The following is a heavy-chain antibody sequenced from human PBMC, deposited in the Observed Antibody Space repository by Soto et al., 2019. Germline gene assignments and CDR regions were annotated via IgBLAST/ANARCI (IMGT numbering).Heavy chain of an antibody. Sequence: QVQLVESGGGVVQPGRSLRLSCAASGFTFSSYGMHWVRQAPGKGLEWVAVISYDGSNKYYADSVKGRFTISRDNSKNTLYLQMNSLRAEDTAVYYCAKGRGGGPYQLYYFDYWGQGTMVTVSS. CDR1: GFTFSSYG. V-gene: IGHV3-30*18. D-gene: IGHD2-2*01. CDR2: ISYDGSNK. CDR3: AKGRGGGPYQLYYFDY. J-gene: IGHJ4*02.